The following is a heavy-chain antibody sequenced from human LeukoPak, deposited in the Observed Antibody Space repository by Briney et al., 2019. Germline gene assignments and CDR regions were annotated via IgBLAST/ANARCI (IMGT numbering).Heavy chain of an antibody. D-gene: IGHD3-22*01. V-gene: IGHV3-23*01. Sequence: PGGSLRLSCAASGFTFSSYAMSWVRQAPVKGLEWVSAISGSGGSTYYADSVKGRFTISRDNSKNTLYLQMNSLRAEDTAVYYCAKDDSQHYYDSSGYYVFDYWGQGTLVTVSS. CDR1: GFTFSSYA. CDR3: AKDDSQHYYDSSGYYVFDY. CDR2: ISGSGGST. J-gene: IGHJ4*02.